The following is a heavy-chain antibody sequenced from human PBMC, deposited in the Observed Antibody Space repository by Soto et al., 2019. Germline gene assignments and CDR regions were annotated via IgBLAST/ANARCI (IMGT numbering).Heavy chain of an antibody. V-gene: IGHV2-5*01. Sequence: QITLKESGPTLVKPTQTLTLTCTFSGFSLSTRGVGVGWIRQPPGKALEWLALIYWNDDRRYSPSLKSRLSITMHTSENQVVLTLTNRDPVGTATYYCSHGRRSYFDHWGQETLVTVSS. CDR3: SHGRRSYFDH. J-gene: IGHJ4*02. CDR2: IYWNDDR. D-gene: IGHD3-10*01. CDR1: GFSLSTRGVG.